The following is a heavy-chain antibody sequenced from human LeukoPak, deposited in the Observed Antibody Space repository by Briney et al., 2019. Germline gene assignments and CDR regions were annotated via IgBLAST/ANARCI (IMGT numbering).Heavy chain of an antibody. J-gene: IGHJ4*01. Sequence: PSETLSLTCAVYGGSFSGNYWSWMRQPPGKGLECIGEINHRGSTNYNPSLKSRVTISIDTSKNQFSLKLSSVTAADTAVYYCARGYGSGSYFAYWGQGTLVTVSS. CDR3: ARGYGSGSYFAY. V-gene: IGHV4-34*01. D-gene: IGHD3-10*01. CDR2: INHRGST. CDR1: GGSFSGNY.